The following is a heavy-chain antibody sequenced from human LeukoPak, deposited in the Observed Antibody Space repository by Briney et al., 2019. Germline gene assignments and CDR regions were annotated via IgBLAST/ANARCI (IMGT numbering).Heavy chain of an antibody. Sequence: ASVKVSCKASGYTFTGYFLHWVRQAPGQGLEWMAWINPNSGDKIYAQKFQGRVTMTRDTSINTAYMELSRLRSDDTAVYYCARSIWGVGYCSGATCYAGDFNYWGQGTVVTVSS. CDR1: GYTFTGYF. D-gene: IGHD2-15*01. V-gene: IGHV1-2*02. CDR3: ARSIWGVGYCSGATCYAGDFNY. CDR2: INPNSGDK. J-gene: IGHJ4*02.